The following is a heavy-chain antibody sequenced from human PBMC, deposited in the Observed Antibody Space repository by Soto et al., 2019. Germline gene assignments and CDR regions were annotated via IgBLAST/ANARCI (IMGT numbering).Heavy chain of an antibody. V-gene: IGHV2-5*01. J-gene: IGHJ4*02. Sequence: SGPTLVNPTQTLTLTCTFSGFSLSTSGVGVGWIRQPPGKALEWLALIYWNDDKRYSPSLKSRLTITKDTSKNQVVLTMTNMDPVDTATYYCAHNNYYDSSGYLSCEFDYWGQGTLVTVSS. CDR2: IYWNDDK. D-gene: IGHD3-22*01. CDR3: AHNNYYDSSGYLSCEFDY. CDR1: GFSLSTSGVG.